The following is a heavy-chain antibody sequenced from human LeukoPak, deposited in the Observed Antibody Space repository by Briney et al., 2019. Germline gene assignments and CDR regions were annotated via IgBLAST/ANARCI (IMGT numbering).Heavy chain of an antibody. D-gene: IGHD5-12*01. CDR2: IYYTGKT. Sequence: SETLSLTCTVAGGSITGSPYFWDWFRQPPGKGLEWIGSIYYTGKTYFNPSLESRVTMSVDTSKSHFSLKLTSVTAADTAVYFCARDFSGYDFGYWGQGILVTVSS. CDR1: GGSITGSPYF. V-gene: IGHV4-39*07. J-gene: IGHJ4*02. CDR3: ARDFSGYDFGY.